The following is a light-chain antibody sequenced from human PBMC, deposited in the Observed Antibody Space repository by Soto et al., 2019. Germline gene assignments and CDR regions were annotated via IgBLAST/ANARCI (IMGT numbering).Light chain of an antibody. CDR3: QQYGSSPPIT. CDR1: QSVSSSY. J-gene: IGKJ5*01. CDR2: GAS. V-gene: IGKV3-20*01. Sequence: EIGLRQSPGTLSLSPGERATLSCRAIQSVSSSYLAWYQQKPGQAPRLLIYGASSRAPGIPDRFSGSGSGTDFTLTISRLEPEDFAVYYCQQYGSSPPITFGQGTRLEIK.